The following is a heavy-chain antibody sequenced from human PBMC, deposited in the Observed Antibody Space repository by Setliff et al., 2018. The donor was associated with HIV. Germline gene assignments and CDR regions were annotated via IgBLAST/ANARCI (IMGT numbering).Heavy chain of an antibody. CDR2: ISSTTTTI. J-gene: IGHJ5*02. V-gene: IGHV3-48*01. Sequence: GGSLRLSCVASGFTFSSYTMNWVRQAPGKGLEWVSSISSTTTTIYYADSVKGRFTISRDNAKNSLYLQMNSLRVDDTAVYYCVRGKNWLDPWGQGTLVTVSS. CDR3: VRGKNWLDP. CDR1: GFTFSSYT.